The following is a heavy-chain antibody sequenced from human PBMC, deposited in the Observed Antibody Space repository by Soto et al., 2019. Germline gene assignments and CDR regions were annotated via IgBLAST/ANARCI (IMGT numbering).Heavy chain of an antibody. J-gene: IGHJ4*02. CDR1: GFSLSTYA. Sequence: GGSLRLSCAASGFSLSTYAMNWVRQFPGRGLEWVSYISSSSSAIDYADSVKGRFTVSRDNAKNSLYLQMNSLRDEDTAVYYCASDRSLGSNWYYYLESWGQGTLVTVSS. CDR2: ISSSSSAI. V-gene: IGHV3-48*02. D-gene: IGHD3-16*01. CDR3: ASDRSLGSNWYYYLES.